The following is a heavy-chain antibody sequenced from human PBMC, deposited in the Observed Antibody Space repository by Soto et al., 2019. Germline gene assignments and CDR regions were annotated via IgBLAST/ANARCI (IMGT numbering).Heavy chain of an antibody. J-gene: IGHJ6*02. Sequence: GGSLRLSCAASGFTFDDYAMHWVRQAPGKGLEWASGISWNSGSIGYADSVKGRFTISRDNAKNSLYLQMNSLRAEDTALYYCAKESCSGGSCYRPITTAGSNYYYYGMDVWGQGTTVTVSS. V-gene: IGHV3-9*01. D-gene: IGHD2-15*01. CDR3: AKESCSGGSCYRPITTAGSNYYYYGMDV. CDR2: ISWNSGSI. CDR1: GFTFDDYA.